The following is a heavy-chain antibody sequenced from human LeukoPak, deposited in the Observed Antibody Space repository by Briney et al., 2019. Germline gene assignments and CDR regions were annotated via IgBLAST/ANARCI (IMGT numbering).Heavy chain of an antibody. CDR1: GFTFSSYS. CDR3: AREQLGFGSGYYGLDY. V-gene: IGHV3-21*01. D-gene: IGHD3-22*01. Sequence: GGSLRLSCAASGFTFSSYSMNWVRQAPGKGLEWVSSISSSSSYIYYADSVKGRFTISRDNAKNSLYLQMNSLRAEDTAVYYCAREQLGFGSGYYGLDYWGQGTLVTVSS. J-gene: IGHJ4*02. CDR2: ISSSSSYI.